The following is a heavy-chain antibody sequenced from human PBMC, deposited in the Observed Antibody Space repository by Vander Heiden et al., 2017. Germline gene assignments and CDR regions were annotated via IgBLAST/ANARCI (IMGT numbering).Heavy chain of an antibody. CDR2: ISSSGTTI. J-gene: IGHJ4*02. CDR1: GFTSTDFY. Sequence: QVQLVESGGGLVKPGGSLRLSCAASGFTSTDFYMSWSRQAPRKGLEWLSYISSSGTTIYYADSVKGRFTISRDNAKNSLFLQMNSLRAEDTAVYYCAIPPVVAIGDYYFNYWGQGTLVTVSS. V-gene: IGHV3-11*01. D-gene: IGHD2-15*01. CDR3: AIPPVVAIGDYYFNY.